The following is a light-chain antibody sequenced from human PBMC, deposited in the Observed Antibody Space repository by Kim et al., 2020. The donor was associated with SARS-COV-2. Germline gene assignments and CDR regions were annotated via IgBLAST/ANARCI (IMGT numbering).Light chain of an antibody. CDR2: GRN. V-gene: IGLV3-19*01. J-gene: IGLJ2*01. Sequence: SSELTHDPAVSVALGQTVRITCQGDSLRSYYATWYQQKPRQAPLLVIFGRNNRPSGIPDRFSGSTSGNTASLTISGAQAEDEADFYCQSRDSGTNVVFGGGTQLTVL. CDR3: QSRDSGTNVV. CDR1: SLRSYY.